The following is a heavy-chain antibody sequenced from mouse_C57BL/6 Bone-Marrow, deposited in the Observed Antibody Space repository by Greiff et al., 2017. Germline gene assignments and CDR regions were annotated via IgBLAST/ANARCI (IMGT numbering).Heavy chain of an antibody. CDR2: ISDGGSYT. CDR3: ARDDGYLFAY. J-gene: IGHJ3*01. D-gene: IGHD2-3*01. V-gene: IGHV5-4*03. CDR1: GFTFSSYA. Sequence: EVKLMESGGGLVKPGGSLKLSCAASGFTFSSYAMSWVRQTPETRLEWVATISDGGSYTYYPDNVKGRFTISRDKAKNNLYLQMSHLKSEDTAMYYCARDDGYLFAYWGQGTLVTVSA.